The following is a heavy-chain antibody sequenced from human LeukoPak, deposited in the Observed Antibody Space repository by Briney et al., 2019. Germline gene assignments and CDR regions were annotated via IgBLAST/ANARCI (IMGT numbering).Heavy chain of an antibody. CDR2: IHHSGST. Sequence: SETLSLTCIVSGYSISSGYYWGWIRQPPGKGLEWIGNIHHSGSTYYNPSLKSRVTTSVDTSKNQLSLKLSSVAAADTAVCYCARVAAGIGFFQHWGQGTLVTVSS. CDR1: GYSISSGYY. J-gene: IGHJ1*01. V-gene: IGHV4-38-2*02. CDR3: ARVAAGIGFFQH. D-gene: IGHD6-13*01.